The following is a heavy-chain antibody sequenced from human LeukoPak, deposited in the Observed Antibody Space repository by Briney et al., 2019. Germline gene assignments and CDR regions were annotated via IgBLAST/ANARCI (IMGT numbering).Heavy chain of an antibody. CDR3: ARYDYGSGSFDY. J-gene: IGHJ4*02. CDR1: GFIVSTNY. Sequence: PGGSLRLSRAASGFIVSTNYMSWVRQAPGKGLEWVSLIYSVGSTYYADSVKGRFTISRDNSKNMVHLQMNSLRTEDTAVYYCARYDYGSGSFDYWGQGTLVTVSS. D-gene: IGHD3-10*01. CDR2: IYSVGST. V-gene: IGHV3-66*01.